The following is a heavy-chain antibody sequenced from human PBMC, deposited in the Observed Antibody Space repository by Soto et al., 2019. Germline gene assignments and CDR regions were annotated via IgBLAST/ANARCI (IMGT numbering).Heavy chain of an antibody. CDR3: ARAGGTQYDFLGRTPFDY. J-gene: IGHJ4*02. V-gene: IGHV3-11*01. Sequence: GGSLRLSCAASGFTFSDYYLTWIRQAPGKGLEWVAYLSSSGRAIYYGDSVKGRFTISRDNAKNSLYLQMNSLRAEDTAVYYCARAGGTQYDFLGRTPFDYWGQGTLVTVSS. CDR2: LSSSGRAI. CDR1: GFTFSDYY. D-gene: IGHD3-3*01.